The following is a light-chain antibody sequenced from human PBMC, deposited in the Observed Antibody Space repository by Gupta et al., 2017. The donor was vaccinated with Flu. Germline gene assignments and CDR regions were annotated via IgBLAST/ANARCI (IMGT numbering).Light chain of an antibody. V-gene: IGLV2-8*01. CDR3: GSYADGRYV. CDR1: SGDVGGYNY. CDR2: EVR. Sequence: QSVTIACTGTSGDVGGYNYVSGYQQHPGKAPKLMIYEVRRRPAGVPDRFSASKSGSTASLTVSGRQAEDEADYDCGSYADGRYVFGTGTKVTVL. J-gene: IGLJ1*01.